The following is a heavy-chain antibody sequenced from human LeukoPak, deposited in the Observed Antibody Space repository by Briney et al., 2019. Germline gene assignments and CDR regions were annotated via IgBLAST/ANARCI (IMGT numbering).Heavy chain of an antibody. D-gene: IGHD3-10*01. CDR1: GYRFTNYW. J-gene: IGHJ4*02. CDR3: VLAGSGSYYFDY. V-gene: IGHV5-51*01. Sequence: GEYLKISCKGFGYRFTNYWIGWVRQMPGKGLEWMGIIYPGDSDTRYSPSFQGQVTISADKSINTAYLQWSSLKASDTAMYYCVLAGSGSYYFDYWGQGILVTVSS. CDR2: IYPGDSDT.